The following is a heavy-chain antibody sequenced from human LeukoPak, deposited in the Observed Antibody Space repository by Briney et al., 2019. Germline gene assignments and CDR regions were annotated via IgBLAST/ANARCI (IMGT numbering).Heavy chain of an antibody. D-gene: IGHD6-19*01. CDR3: ARTGYSSGWHGFDY. Sequence: NSSQTLSLTCTVSGGSISSGGYYWSWIRQHPGKGLEWIGYIYYSGSTYYNPSLKSRVTISVDTSKNQFSLKLSSVTAADTAVYYCARTGYSSGWHGFDYWGQGTLVTVSS. J-gene: IGHJ4*02. V-gene: IGHV4-31*03. CDR1: GGSISSGGYY. CDR2: IYYSGST.